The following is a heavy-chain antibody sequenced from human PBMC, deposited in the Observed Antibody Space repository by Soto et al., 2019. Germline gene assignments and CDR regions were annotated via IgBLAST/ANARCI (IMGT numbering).Heavy chain of an antibody. J-gene: IGHJ4*02. V-gene: IGHV3-48*02. CDR2: ISGGGETI. CDR1: RFTFSDYS. Sequence: EVQLVESGGDLVQPGGSLRLSCAASRFTFSDYSMNWVRQAPGKWLEWVSYISGGGETIYYADSVRGRFTISRDNAKKSLFLQMNSLRDEDTAVYYCARESPSSQWLPTRYFDYWGQGTLVTVS. CDR3: ARESPSSQWLPTRYFDY. D-gene: IGHD6-19*01.